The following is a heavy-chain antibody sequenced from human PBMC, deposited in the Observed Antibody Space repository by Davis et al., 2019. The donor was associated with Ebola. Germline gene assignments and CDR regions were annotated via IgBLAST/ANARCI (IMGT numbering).Heavy chain of an antibody. CDR2: INPNSGDT. D-gene: IGHD2-15*01. J-gene: IGHJ4*02. V-gene: IGHV1-2*04. Sequence: AASVKVSCKASGYTFTGYYIHWVRQAPGQGLEWMGWINPNSGDTKYSQKFQGWVTITRDTPTSTAYMELNRLTSDDTAVYYCARDRVCSGATCYAYFDFWGQGTLVTVSS. CDR3: ARDRVCSGATCYAYFDF. CDR1: GYTFTGYY.